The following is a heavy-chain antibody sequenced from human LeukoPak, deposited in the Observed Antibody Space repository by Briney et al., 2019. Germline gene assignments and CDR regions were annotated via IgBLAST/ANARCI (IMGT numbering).Heavy chain of an antibody. CDR2: INPNSGGT. Sequence: ASVKVSCKASGYTFTGYYMHWVRQAPGQGLEWMGWINPNSGGTNYAQKFQGRVTMTRDTSISTAYMELSRLRSDDTAVYYCARGVTSYHYYYMDVWGKGTTVTVSS. D-gene: IGHD4-17*01. J-gene: IGHJ6*03. CDR3: ARGVTSYHYYYMDV. CDR1: GYTFTGYY. V-gene: IGHV1-2*02.